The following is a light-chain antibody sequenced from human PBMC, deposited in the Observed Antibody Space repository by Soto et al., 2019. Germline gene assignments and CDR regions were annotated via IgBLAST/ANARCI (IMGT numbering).Light chain of an antibody. CDR3: QQYGSSPPWT. CDR2: KAS. CDR1: QTISSW. V-gene: IGKV1-5*03. Sequence: EIQMTQAPSTLSGAVGDRVTITCPASQTISSWLAWYQQKPGKAPKLLIYKASTLKSGVPSRFSGSGSRTEFTLTISRLEPEDFSVYYCQQYGSSPPWTCGQGTKVDIK. J-gene: IGKJ1*01.